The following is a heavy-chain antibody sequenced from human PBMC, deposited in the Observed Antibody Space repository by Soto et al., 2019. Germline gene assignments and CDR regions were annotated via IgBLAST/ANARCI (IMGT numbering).Heavy chain of an antibody. CDR3: ARTDSSGYPRWDY. V-gene: IGHV4-31*03. J-gene: IGHJ4*02. Sequence: QVQLQESGPGLVKPSQTLSLTCTVSGGSISSGGYYWSWIRQHPGKGLEWIGYIYYSGSTYYNPSLTSRVPISVDTSKNQFSLKLSSVTAADTAVYSCARTDSSGYPRWDYWGQGTLVTVSS. CDR1: GGSISSGGYY. D-gene: IGHD3-22*01. CDR2: IYYSGST.